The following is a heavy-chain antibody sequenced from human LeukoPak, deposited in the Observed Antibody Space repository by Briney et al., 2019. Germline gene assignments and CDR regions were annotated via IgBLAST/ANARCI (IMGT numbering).Heavy chain of an antibody. CDR2: IKQDGSEK. D-gene: IGHD3-10*01. J-gene: IGHJ4*02. CDR3: ARAKPKNMVRGLIMRRESRYYFDY. V-gene: IGHV3-7*03. Sequence: GGSLRLSCAASGFTFSSYEMNWVRQAPGKGLEWVANIKQDGSEKYYVDSVKGRFTISRDNSKSTLYIQMNSLRAEDTAVYYCARAKPKNMVRGLIMRRESRYYFDYWGQGTLVTVSS. CDR1: GFTFSSYE.